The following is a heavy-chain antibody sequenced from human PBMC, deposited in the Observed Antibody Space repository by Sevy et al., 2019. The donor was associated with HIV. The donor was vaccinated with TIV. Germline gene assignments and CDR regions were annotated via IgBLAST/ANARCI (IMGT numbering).Heavy chain of an antibody. Sequence: SETLSLTCTVSGDSISNYYWSWIRQPPGKGLEWVGYVYYTGSTNYNPSLKSRLSISVAPSKNEISLRLTSVTAADTAVYYCARLPASSSGVYYFDLWGRGTLVTVSS. CDR2: VYYTGST. V-gene: IGHV4-59*01. J-gene: IGHJ2*01. CDR1: GDSISNYY. CDR3: ARLPASSSGVYYFDL. D-gene: IGHD6-6*01.